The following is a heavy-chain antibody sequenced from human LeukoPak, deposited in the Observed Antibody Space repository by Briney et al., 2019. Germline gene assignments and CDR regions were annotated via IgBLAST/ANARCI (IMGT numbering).Heavy chain of an antibody. J-gene: IGHJ4*02. CDR1: GGSFSGYY. Sequence: PSETLSLTCAVYGGSFSGYYWSWIRQPPGKGLEWIGEINHSGSTNYNPSLKSRVTISVDTSKNQFSLKLSSATAADTAVYYCARGQRSYFDWSRRAFDYWGQGTLVTVSS. D-gene: IGHD3-9*01. CDR3: ARGQRSYFDWSRRAFDY. CDR2: INHSGST. V-gene: IGHV4-34*01.